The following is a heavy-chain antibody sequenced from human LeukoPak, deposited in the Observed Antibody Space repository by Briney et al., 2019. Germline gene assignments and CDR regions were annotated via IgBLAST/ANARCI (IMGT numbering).Heavy chain of an antibody. Sequence: GGSLRLSCAASGFTFSSYRMTWVRQAPGKGLEWVSYISSSSTTIYYADCVKGRFTISRDNAKNSLFLQMNSLRAEDTAVYYCARRIATAGSAFDIWGQGTMVTVSS. D-gene: IGHD6-13*01. CDR1: GFTFSSYR. V-gene: IGHV3-48*01. CDR3: ARRIATAGSAFDI. CDR2: ISSSSTTI. J-gene: IGHJ3*02.